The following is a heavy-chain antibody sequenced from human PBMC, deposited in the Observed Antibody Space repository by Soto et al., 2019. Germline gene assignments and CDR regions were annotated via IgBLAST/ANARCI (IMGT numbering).Heavy chain of an antibody. Sequence: SVKVSCKASGGTFSSYTISWVRQAPGQGLEWMGRIIPILGIANYAQKFQGRVTITADKSTSTAYMELSSLRSEDTAVYYCAQRVCSSTSCYRNYYYYMDVWGKGTTVTVSS. CDR3: AQRVCSSTSCYRNYYYYMDV. J-gene: IGHJ6*03. CDR2: IIPILGIA. CDR1: GGTFSSYT. V-gene: IGHV1-69*02. D-gene: IGHD2-2*01.